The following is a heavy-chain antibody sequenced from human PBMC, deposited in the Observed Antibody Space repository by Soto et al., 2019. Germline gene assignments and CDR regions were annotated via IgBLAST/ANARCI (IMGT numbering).Heavy chain of an antibody. CDR1: GYTFTSYG. CDR2: ISAYNGNT. Sequence: QVQLVQSGAEVKKPGASVKVSCKASGYTFTSYGISWVRQAPGQGLEWMGWISAYNGNTNYAQKLQGRVTMTTDTSTSTAYMELRSLRSDESAVYYCARKDYYDSSGYRRDFDYWGQGTLVTVSS. J-gene: IGHJ4*02. D-gene: IGHD3-22*01. CDR3: ARKDYYDSSGYRRDFDY. V-gene: IGHV1-18*01.